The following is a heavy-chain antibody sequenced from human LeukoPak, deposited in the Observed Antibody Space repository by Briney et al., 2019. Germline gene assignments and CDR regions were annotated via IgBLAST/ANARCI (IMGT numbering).Heavy chain of an antibody. Sequence: GGSLRLSCAASGFTFGSYAMHWVRQAPGKGLEWVAVISYDGSNKYYADSVKGRFTISRDNSKNTLYLQMNSLRAEDTAVYYCARDRDFWSGYYYYYMDVWGKGTTVTVSS. D-gene: IGHD3-3*01. V-gene: IGHV3-30*04. CDR3: ARDRDFWSGYYYYYMDV. CDR2: ISYDGSNK. CDR1: GFTFGSYA. J-gene: IGHJ6*03.